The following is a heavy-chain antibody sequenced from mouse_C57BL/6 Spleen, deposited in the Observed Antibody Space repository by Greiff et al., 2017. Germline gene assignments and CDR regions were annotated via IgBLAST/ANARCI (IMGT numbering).Heavy chain of an antibody. Sequence: QVQLQQSGAELVRPGASVKMSCKASGYAFTSYNMHWVKQTPRQGLEWIGAIYPGNGDTSYNQKFKGKATLTVDKSSSTAYMQLSSLTSEDSAVYCCARGGGRERAWYFDVWGTGTTVTVSS. V-gene: IGHV1-12*01. CDR3: ARGGGRERAWYFDV. J-gene: IGHJ1*03. D-gene: IGHD3-3*01. CDR1: GYAFTSYN. CDR2: IYPGNGDT.